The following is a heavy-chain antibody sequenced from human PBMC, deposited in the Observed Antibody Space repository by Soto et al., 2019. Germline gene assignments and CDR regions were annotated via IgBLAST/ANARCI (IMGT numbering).Heavy chain of an antibody. CDR1: GFPFSTYA. Sequence: PGGSLRLSCATSGFPFSTYAMTWVRQAPGTGLKWASSISGRGGNKDYADSVKGRFTVSRDNSKNTLYLQTNSLRAEDTAIYYCAKGNIVRGYNYGQPLDYWGQGALVTVSS. V-gene: IGHV3-23*01. CDR2: ISGRGGNK. J-gene: IGHJ4*02. CDR3: AKGNIVRGYNYGQPLDY. D-gene: IGHD5-18*01.